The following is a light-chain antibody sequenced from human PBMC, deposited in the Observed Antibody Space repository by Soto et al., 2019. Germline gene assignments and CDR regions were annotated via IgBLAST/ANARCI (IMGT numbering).Light chain of an antibody. Sequence: QSVLTQPPSVSGAPGQRVTISCAGGSSNIGAGYDVHWYQHIPGTAPKLLIYINTNRPSGVPDRFSGSRSGPSASLAITGLQAQDEAVYFCQSYDSTLKTYVFXSGTKVTVL. J-gene: IGLJ1*01. V-gene: IGLV1-40*01. CDR2: INT. CDR3: QSYDSTLKTYV. CDR1: SSNIGAGYD.